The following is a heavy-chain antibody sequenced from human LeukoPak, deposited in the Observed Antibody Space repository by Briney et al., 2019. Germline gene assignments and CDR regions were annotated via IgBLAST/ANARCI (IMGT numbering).Heavy chain of an antibody. CDR1: GYTFTSYD. J-gene: IGHJ3*01. CDR3: ARDRGLSNAFDV. Sequence: ASVKVSCKASGYTFTSYDINWVRQAPGQGLEWMGWISTYDGKLKFAQKFQGRVTMTTYTPTSTAYMEMRGLTSDDTAVYYCARDRGLSNAFDVWGPGTLVTVSS. CDR2: ISTYDGKL. D-gene: IGHD2-2*01. V-gene: IGHV1-18*01.